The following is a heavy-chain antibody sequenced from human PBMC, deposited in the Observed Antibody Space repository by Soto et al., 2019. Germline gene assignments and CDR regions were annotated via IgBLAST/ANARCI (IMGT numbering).Heavy chain of an antibody. CDR1: GGSSSSSNW. Sequence: SETLSLTCAVSGGSSSSSNWWNLVREPPGKGLEWMGEMYHSWSSGDNPCLKSRITISVDKSTNQFSLRLSSVTAADTAMYYCASVGGDGYYYYCMDVWGQRTTVTVSS. V-gene: IGHV4-4*02. D-gene: IGHD3-10*01. CDR2: MYHSWSS. CDR3: ASVGGDGYYYYCMDV. J-gene: IGHJ6*01.